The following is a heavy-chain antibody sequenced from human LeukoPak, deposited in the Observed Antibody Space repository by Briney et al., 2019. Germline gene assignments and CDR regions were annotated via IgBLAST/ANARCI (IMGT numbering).Heavy chain of an antibody. J-gene: IGHJ5*02. V-gene: IGHV3-23*01. CDR1: GFPSNTYS. CDR2: ISGSGGST. CDR3: AKRTTGTTPAKYNWFDP. Sequence: PGGSLRLSCAASGFPSNTYSMNWVRQAPGKGLEWVSAISGSGGSTYYADSVKGRFTISRDNSKNTLYLQMNSLRAEDTAVYYCAKRTTGTTPAKYNWFDPWGQGTLVTVSS. D-gene: IGHD1-1*01.